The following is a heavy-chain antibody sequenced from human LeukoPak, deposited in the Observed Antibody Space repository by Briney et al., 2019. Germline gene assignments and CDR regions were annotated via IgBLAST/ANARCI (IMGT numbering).Heavy chain of an antibody. V-gene: IGHV1-2*02. CDR1: GYTFTGYY. CDR3: ARAGATLLDY. D-gene: IGHD1-26*01. CDR2: INPNSGGT. J-gene: IGHJ4*02. Sequence: ASVKVSCKASGYTFTGYYMHWVRQAPGQGLEWMGWINPNSGGTNYAQKPQGRVTMTTDTSTSTAYMELRSLRSDDTAVYYCARAGATLLDYWGQGTLVTVSS.